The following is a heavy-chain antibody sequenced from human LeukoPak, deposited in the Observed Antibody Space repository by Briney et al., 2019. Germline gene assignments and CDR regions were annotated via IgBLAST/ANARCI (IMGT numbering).Heavy chain of an antibody. CDR1: GYTFTDYY. D-gene: IGHD3-10*02. Sequence: ASVKVSCKASGYTFTDYYMHWVRQAPGQGLEWLGWINPNTGDANYAQKFQGRVTMTRDTSIGTAYMELSRLTSDDTAFYYCARAAYVGANSWPGYWGQGTLVTDSS. V-gene: IGHV1-2*02. J-gene: IGHJ4*02. CDR3: ARAAYVGANSWPGY. CDR2: INPNTGDA.